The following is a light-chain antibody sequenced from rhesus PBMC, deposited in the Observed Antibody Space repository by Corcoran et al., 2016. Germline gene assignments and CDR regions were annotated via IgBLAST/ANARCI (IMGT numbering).Light chain of an antibody. Sequence: DIQMTQSPSSLSASVGDKVTITCHASQDIASFLVWYQQKPGKAPRPLIYAASNLHSGVPSRFSCRGSGTDCTLSITSLQPEDFATDCCQQYDHLPLTFGPGTKLDI. CDR3: QQYDHLPLT. J-gene: IGKJ3*01. CDR1: QDIASF. V-gene: IGKV1-19*01. CDR2: AAS.